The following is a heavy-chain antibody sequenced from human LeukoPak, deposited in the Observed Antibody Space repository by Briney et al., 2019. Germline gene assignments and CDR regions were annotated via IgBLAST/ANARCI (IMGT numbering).Heavy chain of an antibody. D-gene: IGHD5-24*01. Sequence: SETLSLTCTVSAGSIISGGYCWNWIRQHPGKGLEWIGYIYYSGSTYYNPSLKSRVTISVDTSKNQFSLKLSSVTAADTAVYYCARDQVGDDYNLYYFDHWGQGTLVTVSS. J-gene: IGHJ4*02. CDR2: IYYSGST. CDR3: ARDQVGDDYNLYYFDH. CDR1: AGSIISGGYC. V-gene: IGHV4-31*03.